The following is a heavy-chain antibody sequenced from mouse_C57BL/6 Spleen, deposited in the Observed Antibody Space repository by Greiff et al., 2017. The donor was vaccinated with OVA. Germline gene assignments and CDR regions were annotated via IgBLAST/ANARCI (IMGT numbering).Heavy chain of an antibody. CDR3: ARKHSNAFFDY. J-gene: IGHJ2*01. CDR1: GYTFTSYG. D-gene: IGHD2-5*01. CDR2: IYPRSGNT. V-gene: IGHV1-81*01. Sequence: VNVVESGAELARPGASVKLSCKASGYTFTSYGISWVKQRTGQGLEWIGEIYPRSGNTYYNEKFKGKATLTADKSSSTAYMELRSLTSEDSAVYFCARKHSNAFFDYWGQGTTLTVSS.